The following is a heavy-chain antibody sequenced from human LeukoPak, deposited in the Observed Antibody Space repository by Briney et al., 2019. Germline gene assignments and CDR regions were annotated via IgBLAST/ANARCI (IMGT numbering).Heavy chain of an antibody. J-gene: IGHJ3*02. CDR1: GFTFSSYA. V-gene: IGHV3-23*01. D-gene: IGHD6-19*01. CDR3: ATTIRVAVAGRPEGNDAFDI. CDR2: ISGSGGST. Sequence: GGSLRLSCAASGFTFSSYAMSWVRQAPGKGLEWVSAISGSGGSTYYADSVKGRFTISRDNSKNTLYLQMNSLRAEDTAVYYCATTIRVAVAGRPEGNDAFDIWGQGTMVTVSS.